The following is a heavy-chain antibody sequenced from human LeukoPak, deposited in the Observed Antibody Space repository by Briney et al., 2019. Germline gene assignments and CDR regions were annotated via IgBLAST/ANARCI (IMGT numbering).Heavy chain of an antibody. CDR1: GFTFRSYS. J-gene: IGHJ4*02. V-gene: IGHV3-21*01. Sequence: GGSLRLFGAASGFTFRSYSMNWVRQAPGKGLEWVSSISSSSNYIYYADSVKGRFTISRDNAKNSLYLQMNSLRAEDTAVYYCARGAYGSGSLDYWGQGTLVTVSS. CDR3: ARGAYGSGSLDY. CDR2: ISSSSNYI. D-gene: IGHD3-10*01.